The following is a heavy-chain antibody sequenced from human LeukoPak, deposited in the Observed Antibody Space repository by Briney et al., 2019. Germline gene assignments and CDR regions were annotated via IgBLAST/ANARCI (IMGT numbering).Heavy chain of an antibody. CDR3: ARRPTGDPKFDY. D-gene: IGHD7-27*01. V-gene: IGHV4-59*08. CDR1: GGSISNYF. J-gene: IGHJ4*02. CDR2: IYSSGST. Sequence: SETLSLTCSVSGGSISNYFWTWIRQPPGKGLEWIGYIYSSGSTYYNPSLKSRVTISVDTSKNRFSLKLSTVTATDTAVYYCARRPTGDPKFDYWGQGTLVTVSS.